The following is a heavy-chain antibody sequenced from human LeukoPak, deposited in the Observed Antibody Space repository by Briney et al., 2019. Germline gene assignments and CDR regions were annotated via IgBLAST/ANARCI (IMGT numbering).Heavy chain of an antibody. J-gene: IGHJ4*02. V-gene: IGHV1-46*01. CDR3: ARQGYSGHSQGAADY. Sequence: GASVKVSCKASGYTFTSYYMHWVRQAPGQGLEWMGIMNPSGGSTSYAQKFQGRVTMTTDMSTSTVHMELRSLRSDDTAVYYCARQGYSGHSQGAADYWGQGTLVTVSS. CDR1: GYTFTSYY. CDR2: MNPSGGST. D-gene: IGHD4-23*01.